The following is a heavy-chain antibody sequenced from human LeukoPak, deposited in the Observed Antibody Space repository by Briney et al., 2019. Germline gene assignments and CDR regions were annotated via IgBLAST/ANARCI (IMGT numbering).Heavy chain of an antibody. J-gene: IGHJ4*02. CDR3: AKDVEMATIPRLDY. V-gene: IGHV3-21*04. CDR1: GFTFSSYP. CDR2: ISTSNSYI. Sequence: GGSLRLSCAASGFTFSSYPLNWVRQAPGKGLEWVSSISTSNSYIYYADSVKGRFTIPRDNAKNSLYLQMNSLRAEDTAVYYCAKDVEMATIPRLDYWGQGTLVTVSS. D-gene: IGHD5-24*01.